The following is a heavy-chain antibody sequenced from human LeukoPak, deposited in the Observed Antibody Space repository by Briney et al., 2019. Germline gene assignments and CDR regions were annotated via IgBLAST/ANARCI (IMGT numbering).Heavy chain of an antibody. Sequence: PGGSLRLSCAASGFTFSSYWMSWVRQAPGKGLEWVANIKQGGSEKYYVDSVKGRFTISRDNAKNSLYLQMNSLRAEDTAVYYCAREGGAGDDYYGMDVWGQGTTVTVSS. V-gene: IGHV3-7*01. D-gene: IGHD2-21*01. CDR1: GFTFSSYW. CDR3: AREGGAGDDYYGMDV. J-gene: IGHJ6*02. CDR2: IKQGGSEK.